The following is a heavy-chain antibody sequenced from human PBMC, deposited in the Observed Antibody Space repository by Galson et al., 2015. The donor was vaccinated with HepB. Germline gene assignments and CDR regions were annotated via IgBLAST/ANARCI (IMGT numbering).Heavy chain of an antibody. V-gene: IGHV3-7*01. Sequence: GLQWVAIIKQDGGEKYYVDSVKGRFTISRNNAKNSVYLQMNSLRAGDTAVYFCARRRGRIFGVFADYGMDVWGPGATVSVSS. CDR2: IKQDGGEK. CDR3: ARRRGRIFGVFADYGMDV. D-gene: IGHD3-3*01. J-gene: IGHJ6*02.